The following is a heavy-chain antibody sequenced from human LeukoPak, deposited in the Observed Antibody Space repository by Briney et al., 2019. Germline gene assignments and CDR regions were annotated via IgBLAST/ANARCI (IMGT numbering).Heavy chain of an antibody. CDR2: INHSGST. Sequence: PSETLSLTCAVYGGSFSGYYWSWIRQPPGKGLEWIGEINHSGSTNYNPSLKSRVTISVDTSKNQFSLKLSSVTAADTAVYYCAREMAGYYGYYYGMDVWGQGTTVTVSS. D-gene: IGHD5-24*01. V-gene: IGHV4-34*01. J-gene: IGHJ6*02. CDR1: GGSFSGYY. CDR3: AREMAGYYGYYYGMDV.